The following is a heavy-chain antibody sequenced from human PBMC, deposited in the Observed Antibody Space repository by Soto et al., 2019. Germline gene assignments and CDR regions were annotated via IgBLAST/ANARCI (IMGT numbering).Heavy chain of an antibody. D-gene: IGHD3-22*01. J-gene: IGHJ4*02. V-gene: IGHV1-2*02. Sequence: ASVKVSCKASGYTFTGYYMHWVRQAPGQGLEWMGWINPNSGGTNYAQKFQGRVTMTRDTSISTAYMELSRLRSDDTAVYYCARVFYPSGYYSHWGQGTLVIVSS. CDR3: ARVFYPSGYYSH. CDR2: INPNSGGT. CDR1: GYTFTGYY.